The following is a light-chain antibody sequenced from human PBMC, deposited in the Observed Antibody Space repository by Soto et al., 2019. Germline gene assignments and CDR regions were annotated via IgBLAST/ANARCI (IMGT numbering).Light chain of an antibody. CDR1: SSDVGGYNY. J-gene: IGLJ1*01. CDR2: DVS. V-gene: IGLV2-14*01. Sequence: QSVLTQPASVSGSPGQSITISCTGTSSDVGGYNYVSWYQQHPGKAPKLMIYDVSNRPSGVSNRFSGSKSGNTASLTISGLQAEDEDDYYCSSYTSSSLYVFGAGTKLTVL. CDR3: SSYTSSSLYV.